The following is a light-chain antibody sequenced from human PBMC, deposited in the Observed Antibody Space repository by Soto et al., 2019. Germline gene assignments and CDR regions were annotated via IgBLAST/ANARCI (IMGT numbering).Light chain of an antibody. CDR3: QQYYSYPQIT. CDR2: AAS. Sequence: DIQMTQSPSTLSASVGDRVTITCRASQSISSCLAWYQQKPGKAPKLLINAASTLQSGVPSRFSGSGSGTDFTLTISCLQSEDFATYYCQQYYSYPQITFGQGTRLEIK. J-gene: IGKJ5*01. V-gene: IGKV1-5*01. CDR1: QSISSC.